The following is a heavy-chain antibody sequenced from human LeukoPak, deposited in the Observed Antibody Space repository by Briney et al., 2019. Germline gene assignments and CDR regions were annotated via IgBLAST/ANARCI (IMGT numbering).Heavy chain of an antibody. D-gene: IGHD3-10*01. CDR3: ARDVIEGGAAPFSTFDY. Sequence: ASVKLSFNAFVYTFNRNYLHWGRQAPAQGLELVGIINTSGGGTSYAQSFKGRGLMTRDTATSTVYMELRSQRCGDAGVDYCARDVIEGGAAPFSTFDYWGQGTLVIVSS. CDR1: VYTFNRNY. V-gene: IGHV1-46*02. J-gene: IGHJ4*02. CDR2: INTSGGGT.